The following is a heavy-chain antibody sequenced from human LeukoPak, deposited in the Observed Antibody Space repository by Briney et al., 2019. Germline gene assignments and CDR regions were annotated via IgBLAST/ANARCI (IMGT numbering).Heavy chain of an antibody. CDR3: ARYNTYDLWSGWGHYYGMVV. CDR2: ISAYNGNT. V-gene: IGHV1-18*01. Sequence: ASVKVSCKASGYTFTSYGISWVRQAPGQGLEWMGWISAYNGNTNDAQNLPGRVTMTTDTSTRTAYMELRSLRSDDTAVYYCARYNTYDLWSGWGHYYGMVVWGQGTTVTVSS. J-gene: IGHJ6*01. CDR1: GYTFTSYG. D-gene: IGHD3-3*01.